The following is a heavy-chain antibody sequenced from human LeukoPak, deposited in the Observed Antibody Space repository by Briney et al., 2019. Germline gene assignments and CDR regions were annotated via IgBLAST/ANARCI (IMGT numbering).Heavy chain of an antibody. CDR1: SGSISSGAYY. CDR2: IHYSGKT. J-gene: IGHJ4*02. V-gene: IGHV4-39*06. D-gene: IGHD4-17*01. CDR3: ARDYGDHRVDY. Sequence: PSETLSLTCTVSSGSISSGAYYWRWIRQPPGKGLEWIGTIHYSGKTYYNPSLKSRITISIDTSKKQFALKLSSVTAADTAVYYCARDYGDHRVDYWGQGTLVTVSS.